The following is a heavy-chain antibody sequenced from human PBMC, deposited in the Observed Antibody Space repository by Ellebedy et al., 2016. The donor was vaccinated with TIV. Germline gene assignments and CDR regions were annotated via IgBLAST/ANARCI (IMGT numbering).Heavy chain of an antibody. CDR2: ISAYNGNT. CDR3: ARCKYYYDSSGLLPWFDP. D-gene: IGHD3-22*01. J-gene: IGHJ5*02. CDR1: GYTFTSYG. V-gene: IGHV1-18*01. Sequence: ASVKVSCKASGYTFTSYGISWVRQAPGQGLEWMGWISAYNGNTNYAQKLQGRVTMTKETSTSTAYMELRSLRSDDTAVYYCARCKYYYDSSGLLPWFDPWGQGTLVTVSS.